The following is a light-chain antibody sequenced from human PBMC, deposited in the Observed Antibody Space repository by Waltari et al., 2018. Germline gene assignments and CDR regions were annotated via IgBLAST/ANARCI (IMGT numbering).Light chain of an antibody. Sequence: EIVLTQSPGTLSLSPGERATLSCRASQSVRSNYLAWYQQKPGPAPRLLIYGASTRATGIPARFSGSGSGTEFTLSISSLQSEDFAVYYCQHYSNWPLTFGGGTKVEIK. V-gene: IGKV3-15*01. CDR1: QSVRSN. J-gene: IGKJ4*01. CDR3: QHYSNWPLT. CDR2: GAS.